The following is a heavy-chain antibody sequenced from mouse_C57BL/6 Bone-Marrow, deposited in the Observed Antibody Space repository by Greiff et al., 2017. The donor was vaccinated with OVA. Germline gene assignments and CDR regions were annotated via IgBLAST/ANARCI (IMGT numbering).Heavy chain of an antibody. V-gene: IGHV1-54*01. CDR1: GYAFTNYL. Sequence: QVQLKQSGAELVRPGTSVKVSCKASGYAFTNYLIEWVKQRPGQGLEWIGVINPGSGGTNYNEKFKGKATLTADKSSSTAYMQLSSLTSEDSAVYFCARHYGYDFDYWGQGTTLTVSS. CDR2: INPGSGGT. J-gene: IGHJ2*01. CDR3: ARHYGYDFDY. D-gene: IGHD2-2*01.